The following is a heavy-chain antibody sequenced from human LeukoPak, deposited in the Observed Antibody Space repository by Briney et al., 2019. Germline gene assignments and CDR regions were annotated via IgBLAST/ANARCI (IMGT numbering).Heavy chain of an antibody. J-gene: IGHJ4*02. Sequence: PGGSLRLFCAASGFTFSSYAIHWVRQAPGKGLEWVAVISYDGSNKYYADSVKGRFTISRDNSKNTLYLQMNSLRAEDTAVYYCASQIIAAAGGVYWGQGTLVTVSS. CDR1: GFTFSSYA. D-gene: IGHD6-13*01. CDR2: ISYDGSNK. V-gene: IGHV3-30*03. CDR3: ASQIIAAAGGVY.